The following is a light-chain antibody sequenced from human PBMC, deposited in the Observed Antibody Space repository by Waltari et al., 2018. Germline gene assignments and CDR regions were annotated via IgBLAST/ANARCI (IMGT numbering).Light chain of an antibody. CDR3: CSYAGSYTWV. CDR1: SSDIGSYNL. CDR2: DVF. J-gene: IGLJ3*02. Sequence: QSALTQPASVSGSPGQSITISCTGASSDIGSYNLVSWYQQHPGKAPKLMVYDVFYRPSGVYNRFSASKSGNTASLTISGLQAEDEADYYCCSYAGSYTWVFGGGTKLTVL. V-gene: IGLV2-23*02.